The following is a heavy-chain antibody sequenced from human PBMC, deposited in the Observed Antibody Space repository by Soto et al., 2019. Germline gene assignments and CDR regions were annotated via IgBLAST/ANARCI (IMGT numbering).Heavy chain of an antibody. D-gene: IGHD1-7*01. Sequence: CIRQKPEKGLEWLGYVYYNGISNYNPSRKSRLPMSGDPSKNQVSLNLTSLPAADTATYYCARANWYSGYWGQGITVTVSS. V-gene: IGHV4-59*13. CDR3: ARANWYSGY. J-gene: IGHJ4*02. CDR2: VYYNGIS.